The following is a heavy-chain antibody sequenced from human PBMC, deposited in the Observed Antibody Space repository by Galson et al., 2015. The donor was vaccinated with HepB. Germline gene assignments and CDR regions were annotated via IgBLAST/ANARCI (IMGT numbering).Heavy chain of an antibody. J-gene: IGHJ5*02. CDR1: GFTFSNHA. V-gene: IGHV3-23*01. D-gene: IGHD2-15*01. CDR3: AKWLDSGGRYES. Sequence: SLRLSCAASGFTFSNHAMSWVRQAPGKGLEWVSAISSSYDSTYYADSVKGRFTISRDNSKNTPSLQMNSLRAEDTAVYYCAKWLDSGGRYESWGQGTLVTVSS. CDR2: ISSSYDST.